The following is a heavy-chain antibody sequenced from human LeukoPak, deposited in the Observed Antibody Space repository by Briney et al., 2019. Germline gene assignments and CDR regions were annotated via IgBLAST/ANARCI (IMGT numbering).Heavy chain of an antibody. J-gene: IGHJ6*02. CDR1: GFTFSSYS. D-gene: IGHD2-21*02. V-gene: IGHV3-48*01. Sequence: PGGSLRLSCAASGFTFSSYSMNWVRQAPGKRLEWLSYISGGSGSIIHADSVRGRFTISRDDAMNSLYLQMNSLRAEDTAVYYCARDCRPYCASSSDYHMDVWGQGTTVTVSS. CDR2: ISGGSGSI. CDR3: ARDCRPYCASSSDYHMDV.